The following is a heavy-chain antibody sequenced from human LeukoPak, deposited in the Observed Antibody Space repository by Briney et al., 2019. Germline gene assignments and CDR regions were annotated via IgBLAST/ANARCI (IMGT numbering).Heavy chain of an antibody. Sequence: GGSLRLSCTASGFTSGDYALSWFRQAPGKGLEWVSFISSKAYGWTTKYAASVRGRFTISRDYSKAIAYLQMDSLKTEDTGMYYCTRSLGSGWYIDYWGQGTLVTVSS. CDR1: GFTSGDYA. J-gene: IGHJ4*02. CDR3: TRSLGSGWYIDY. V-gene: IGHV3-49*03. D-gene: IGHD6-19*01. CDR2: ISSKAYGWTT.